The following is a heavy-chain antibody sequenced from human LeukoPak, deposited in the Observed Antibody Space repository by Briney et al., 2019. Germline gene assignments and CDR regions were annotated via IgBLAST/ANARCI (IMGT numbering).Heavy chain of an antibody. J-gene: IGHJ4*02. V-gene: IGHV5-51*01. CDR1: GYSFTSYW. CDR3: ARGTYYDILTGYYKGEHFDY. D-gene: IGHD3-9*01. CDR2: IYPGDSDT. Sequence: GESPKISCKGSGYSFTSYWIGWVRQMPGKGLEWMGIIYPGDSDTRYSPSFQGQVTISADKSISTAYLQWSSLKASDTAMYYYARGTYYDILTGYYKGEHFDYWGQGTLVAVSS.